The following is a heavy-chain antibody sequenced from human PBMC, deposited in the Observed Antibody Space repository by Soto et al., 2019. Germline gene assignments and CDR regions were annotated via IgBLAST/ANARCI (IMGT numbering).Heavy chain of an antibody. CDR3: SATGVVVGATGLFYYGMDV. Sequence: QMQLVQSGPDVKKPGTSVKVSCKASGFTFTSSAVQWVRQARGQRLEWIGWIVVGSGNTNYGQKFQERVTITRDMSTRTAYMELSSLRSGDTAVYYCSATGVVVGATGLFYYGMDVWGQGTTVTVSS. CDR2: IVVGSGNT. V-gene: IGHV1-58*01. J-gene: IGHJ6*02. D-gene: IGHD2-15*01. CDR1: GFTFTSSA.